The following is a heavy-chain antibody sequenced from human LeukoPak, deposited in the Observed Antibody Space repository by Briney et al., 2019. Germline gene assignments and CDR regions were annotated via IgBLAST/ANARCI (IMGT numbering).Heavy chain of an antibody. CDR3: ATGMGVAVVAPGAKWTPTDY. Sequence: ASVKVSCKVSGYTLTELSMHWVRQAPGKGLEWMGGFDPEDGETIYAQKFQGRVTMTEDTSTDTAYMELSSLRSEDTAVYYCATGMGVAVVAPGAKWTPTDYWGQGTLVTVSS. CDR1: GYTLTELS. J-gene: IGHJ4*02. D-gene: IGHD2-15*01. CDR2: FDPEDGET. V-gene: IGHV1-24*01.